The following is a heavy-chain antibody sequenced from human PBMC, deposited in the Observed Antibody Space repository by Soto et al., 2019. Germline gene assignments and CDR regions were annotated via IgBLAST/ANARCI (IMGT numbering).Heavy chain of an antibody. J-gene: IGHJ3*02. Sequence: EVQLVESGGGLVQRGGSLRLACAASGFTFSTYWMHWVRQAPGKGLVWVSRIISDGSTTNDADSVKGRFTTSRDNVENMLYRQMNSLRAEDTAVYFCARAKGNSGAFDIWGQGTMVTVSS. CDR2: IISDGSTT. V-gene: IGHV3-74*01. D-gene: IGHD4-4*01. CDR3: ARAKGNSGAFDI. CDR1: GFTFSTYW.